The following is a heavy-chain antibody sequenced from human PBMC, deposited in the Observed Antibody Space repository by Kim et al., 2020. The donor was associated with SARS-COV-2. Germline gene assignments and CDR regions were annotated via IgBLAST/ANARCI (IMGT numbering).Heavy chain of an antibody. D-gene: IGHD3-3*02. V-gene: IGHV3-23*01. Sequence: GGSLRLSCAASGFTFSDSAMSWVRQAPGKGLEWVSGIFGSGCGKYYADSVKGRFTISRDNSQSTLYLQMNNLRAEDTAVYYCARHPHFSTVTFYWYFDLWGRRTLVTVSS. CDR2: IFGSGCGK. CDR1: GFTFSDSA. CDR3: ARHPHFSTVTFYWYFDL. J-gene: IGHJ2*01.